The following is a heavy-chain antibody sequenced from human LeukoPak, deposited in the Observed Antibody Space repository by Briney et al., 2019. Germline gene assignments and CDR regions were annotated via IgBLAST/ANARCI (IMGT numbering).Heavy chain of an antibody. CDR3: ARGDIVVVLAAMAYYYYMDV. V-gene: IGHV4-34*01. CDR2: INHSGST. J-gene: IGHJ6*03. D-gene: IGHD2-2*01. Sequence: SETLSLTCAVYGGSFSGYYWSWIRQPPGKGLEWFGEINHSGSTNYNPSLKSRVTISVDTSKNQFSLKLSSVTAADTAVYYCARGDIVVVLAAMAYYYYMDVWGKGTTVTVSS. CDR1: GGSFSGYY.